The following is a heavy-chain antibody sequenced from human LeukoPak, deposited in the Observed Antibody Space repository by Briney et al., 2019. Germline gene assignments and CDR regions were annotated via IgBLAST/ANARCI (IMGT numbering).Heavy chain of an antibody. V-gene: IGHV4-34*01. CDR3: ARAGGYFDWLPLFDY. CDR1: GGSFSGYY. CDR2: IYHSGIT. D-gene: IGHD3-9*01. J-gene: IGHJ4*02. Sequence: SETLSLTCAVYGGSFSGYYWSWIRQPPGKGLEWIGNIYHSGITYYSPSLQRRVTISVATSKNQIYLKLSSVPAADTAVDYCARAGGYFDWLPLFDYWGQGTLVTVSS.